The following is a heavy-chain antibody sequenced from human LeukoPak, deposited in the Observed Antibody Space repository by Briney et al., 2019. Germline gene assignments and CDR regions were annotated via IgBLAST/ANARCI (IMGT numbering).Heavy chain of an antibody. D-gene: IGHD3-10*01. Sequence: SETLSLTCAVYGGSFSGYYWSWIRQPPGKGLEWIGEINHSGSTNYNPSLKSRVTISVDTSKNQFSLKLSSVTAADTAVYYCARADYELLWFGELYFVLDYWGQGNLVTVSS. V-gene: IGHV4-34*01. J-gene: IGHJ4*02. CDR2: INHSGST. CDR3: ARADYELLWFGELYFVLDY. CDR1: GGSFSGYY.